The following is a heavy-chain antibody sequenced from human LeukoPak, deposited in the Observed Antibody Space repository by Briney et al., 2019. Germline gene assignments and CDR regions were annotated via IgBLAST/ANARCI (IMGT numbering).Heavy chain of an antibody. CDR3: VTDRDSHRGMHV. D-gene: IGHD2-15*01. CDR1: GFTVSSNY. CDR2: IYSGFSA. Sequence: PGGSLRLSCAASGFTVSSNYVTWVRQAPGKGLEWVSVIYSGFSADYADSVKGRFTISRDNSKNTLYLQMNSLRVEDTAVYYCVTDRDSHRGMHVWGRGTTVTVSS. J-gene: IGHJ6*02. V-gene: IGHV3-53*01.